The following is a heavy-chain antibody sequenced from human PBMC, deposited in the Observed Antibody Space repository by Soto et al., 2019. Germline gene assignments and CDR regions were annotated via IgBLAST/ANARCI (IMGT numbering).Heavy chain of an antibody. V-gene: IGHV3-74*01. J-gene: IGHJ5*02. CDR3: ARGSNTAFDP. CDR1: GFNFSPYW. CDR2: INAEGNT. Sequence: GGSLRLSCASSGFNFSPYWMHWVRQTPGKGLVWVSRINAEGNTIYADSVKGRFTISRDNAKNMLYLQMTSLRAEDTAVYFCARGSNTAFDPWGQGTLVTVSS. D-gene: IGHD2-21*02.